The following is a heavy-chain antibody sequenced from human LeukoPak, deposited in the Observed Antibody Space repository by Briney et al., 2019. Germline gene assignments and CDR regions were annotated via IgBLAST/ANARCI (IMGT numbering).Heavy chain of an antibody. V-gene: IGHV4-39*01. Sequence: SETLSLTCAISGDSISSSSYYWGWIRQPPGKGLEWIGDIYYRGSTYYSPSLKSRVSISVDTSNNQFSLTLNSVTAADTALYFCARRRYYDSTGYLDWGQGTLVTVSS. CDR3: ARRRYYDSTGYLD. CDR2: IYYRGST. J-gene: IGHJ1*01. CDR1: GDSISSSSYY. D-gene: IGHD3-22*01.